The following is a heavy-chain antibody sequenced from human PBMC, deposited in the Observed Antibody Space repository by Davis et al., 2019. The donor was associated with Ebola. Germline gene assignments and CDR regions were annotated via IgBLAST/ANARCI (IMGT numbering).Heavy chain of an antibody. CDR2: ISGSGGST. CDR1: GFTFSSYA. Sequence: GESLKISCAASGFTFSSYAMSWVRQAPGKGLEWVSAISGSGGSTYYANSVKGRFTISRDNSKDTLYLQMNSLRAEDTAVYYCAKDYGDYPNWFDPWGQGTLVTVSS. V-gene: IGHV3-23*01. D-gene: IGHD4-17*01. CDR3: AKDYGDYPNWFDP. J-gene: IGHJ5*02.